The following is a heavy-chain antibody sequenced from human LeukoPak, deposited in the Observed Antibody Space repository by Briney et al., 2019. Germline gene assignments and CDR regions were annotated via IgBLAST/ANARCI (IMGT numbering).Heavy chain of an antibody. J-gene: IGHJ6*03. Sequence: PSETLSLTCTDSGGSISSSSYYWGWLRQPPGKGLEWSGSIYYSGSTYYNPSLKSRVTISVDTSKNQFSLKLSSVTAADTAVYYCAGYRGYYYYMDVWGKGTTVTVSS. CDR1: GGSISSSSYY. V-gene: IGHV4-39*01. CDR2: IYYSGST. CDR3: AGYRGYYYYMDV. D-gene: IGHD4-11*01.